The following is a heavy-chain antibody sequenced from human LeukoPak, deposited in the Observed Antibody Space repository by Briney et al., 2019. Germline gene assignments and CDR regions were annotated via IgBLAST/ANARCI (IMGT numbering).Heavy chain of an antibody. J-gene: IGHJ4*02. Sequence: ASVKVSCKASGGTFSSYAISWVRQAPGQGLEWMGGIIPIFGTANYAQKFQGRVTITADESTSTAYMELRSLRSDDTAVYYCARDSGGFGELLVPDYWGQGTLVTVSS. V-gene: IGHV1-69*13. CDR3: ARDSGGFGELLVPDY. CDR1: GGTFSSYA. D-gene: IGHD3-10*01. CDR2: IIPIFGTA.